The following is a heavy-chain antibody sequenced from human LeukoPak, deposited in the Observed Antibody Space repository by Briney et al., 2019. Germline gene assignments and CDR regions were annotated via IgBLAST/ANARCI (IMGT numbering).Heavy chain of an antibody. CDR2: ISSGSSYK. Sequence: GGSLRLSCAASGFTFSDYSMKWVRQAPGKGLEWVSSISSGSSYKYYGDSVKGRFTISRDNAKNSVYLQMNSLRAEDTAVYYCARGPTLIGLASTWPLDYWGQGSLVIVSS. D-gene: IGHD6-19*01. J-gene: IGHJ4*02. V-gene: IGHV3-21*01. CDR1: GFTFSDYS. CDR3: ARGPTLIGLASTWPLDY.